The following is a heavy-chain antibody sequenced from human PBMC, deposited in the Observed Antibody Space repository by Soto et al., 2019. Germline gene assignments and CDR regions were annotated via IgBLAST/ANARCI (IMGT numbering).Heavy chain of an antibody. CDR2: IYYSGTT. J-gene: IGHJ6*02. V-gene: IGHV4-31*01. Sequence: QVQLQESGPGLVKPSQTLSLTCTVSGGSISSGGYYWYWIRQHPGKGLEWIGYIYYSGTTYYNPSLKILVTISVHTSKTHFSLKLGPVTAADTAVYYCAASCVACGGFNYYGMDVWGQGTTVTVSS. CDR3: AASCVACGGFNYYGMDV. D-gene: IGHD2-21*01. CDR1: GGSISSGGYY.